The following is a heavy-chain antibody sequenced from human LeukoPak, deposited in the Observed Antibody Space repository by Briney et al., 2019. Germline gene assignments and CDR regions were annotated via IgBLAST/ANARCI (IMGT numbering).Heavy chain of an antibody. CDR3: ARGEYQPLPEAYYYYYGMDV. D-gene: IGHD2-2*01. J-gene: IGHJ6*02. V-gene: IGHV5-51*01. Sequence: GESLKISCKGSGYSFTSYWIGWVRQMPGKGLEWMGIIYPGDSDTRYSPSFQGQVTISADKSISTAYLQWSSLKASDTAMYYCARGEYQPLPEAYYYYYGMDVWGQGTTVTVSS. CDR2: IYPGDSDT. CDR1: GYSFTSYW.